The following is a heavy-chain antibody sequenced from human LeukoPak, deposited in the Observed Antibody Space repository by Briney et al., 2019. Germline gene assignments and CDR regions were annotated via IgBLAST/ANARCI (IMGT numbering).Heavy chain of an antibody. Sequence: GRSLRLSCAASGFTFSSYAMHWVRQAPGKGLEWVAVISYDGSNKYYADSVKGRFTISRDNSKNTLYLQMNSLRAEDTAVYYCARPRAGYYYDSSGYGGFDYWGQGTLVTVSS. V-gene: IGHV3-30*04. D-gene: IGHD3-22*01. J-gene: IGHJ4*02. CDR1: GFTFSSYA. CDR3: ARPRAGYYYDSSGYGGFDY. CDR2: ISYDGSNK.